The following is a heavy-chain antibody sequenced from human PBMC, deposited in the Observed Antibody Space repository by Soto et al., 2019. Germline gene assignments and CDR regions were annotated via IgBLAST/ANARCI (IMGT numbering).Heavy chain of an antibody. CDR1: GFTFSSYA. CDR2: ISGSGGST. Sequence: PVGSLRLSGAASGFTFSSYAMSWVGQAPGKGLEWVSAISGSGGSTYYADSVKGRFTISRDNSKNTLYLQMNSLRAEDTAVYYCAKDSTLGYCSGGSCKLAGYYYYYGMDVWGQGTTVTVSS. D-gene: IGHD2-15*01. J-gene: IGHJ6*02. CDR3: AKDSTLGYCSGGSCKLAGYYYYYGMDV. V-gene: IGHV3-23*01.